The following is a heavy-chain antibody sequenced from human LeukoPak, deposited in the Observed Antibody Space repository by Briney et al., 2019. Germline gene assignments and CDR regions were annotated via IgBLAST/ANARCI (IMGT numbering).Heavy chain of an antibody. CDR1: GGSFSGYY. Sequence: PSETLSLTCAVYGGSFSGYYWSWIRQPPGKGLEWIGEINHSGSTNYNPSLKSRVTISVDTSKSQFSLKLSSVTAADTAVYYCATYSDIVVVPAALYHHYYYYGMDVWGQGTTVTVSS. CDR3: ATYSDIVVVPAALYHHYYYYGMDV. CDR2: INHSGST. V-gene: IGHV4-34*01. D-gene: IGHD2-2*01. J-gene: IGHJ6*02.